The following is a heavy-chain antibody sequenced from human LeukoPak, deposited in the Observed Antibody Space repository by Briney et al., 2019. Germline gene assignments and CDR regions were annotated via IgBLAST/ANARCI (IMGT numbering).Heavy chain of an antibody. CDR1: GDSVSSNSAA. D-gene: IGHD3-22*01. Sequence: SQTLSLTCAISGDSVSSNSAAWNWIRQSPSRGLEWLGRTYYRSKWYNDYAVSVKSRITINPDTSKNQFSLKLSSVTAADTAVYYCARDQSSGYYPPTKNYWYFDLWGRGTLVTVSS. CDR2: TYYRSKWYN. J-gene: IGHJ2*01. V-gene: IGHV6-1*01. CDR3: ARDQSSGYYPPTKNYWYFDL.